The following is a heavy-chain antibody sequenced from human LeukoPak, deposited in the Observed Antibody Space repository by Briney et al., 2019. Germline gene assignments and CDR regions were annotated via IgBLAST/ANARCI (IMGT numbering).Heavy chain of an antibody. D-gene: IGHD3-10*01. J-gene: IGHJ5*02. CDR2: IYHSGST. CDR1: GGSISSSNW. Sequence: SETLSLTCAVSGGSISSSNWWSWVRQPPGKGLEWTGEIYHSGSTNYNPSLKSRVTISVDNSKNQFSLKLSSVTAADTAVYYCASRYGSGSYYRNWFDPWGQGTLVTVSS. V-gene: IGHV4-4*02. CDR3: ASRYGSGSYYRNWFDP.